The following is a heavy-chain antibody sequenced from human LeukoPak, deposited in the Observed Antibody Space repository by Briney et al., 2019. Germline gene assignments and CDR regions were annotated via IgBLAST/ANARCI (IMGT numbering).Heavy chain of an antibody. D-gene: IGHD4-17*01. J-gene: IGHJ3*02. CDR2: ISAYNGNT. V-gene: IGHV1-18*01. Sequence: GASVKVSCKASGYTFTSCGISWVRQAPGQGLEWMGWISAYNGNTNYAQKLQGRATMTTDTSTSTAYMELRSLRSDDTAVYYCANLFVGDYGVDDGDAFDIWGQGTMVTVSS. CDR3: ANLFVGDYGVDDGDAFDI. CDR1: GYTFTSCG.